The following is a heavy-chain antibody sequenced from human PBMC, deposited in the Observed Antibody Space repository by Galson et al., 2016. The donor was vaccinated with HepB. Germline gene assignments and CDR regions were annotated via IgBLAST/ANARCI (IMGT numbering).Heavy chain of an antibody. V-gene: IGHV1-24*01. CDR1: GHPLNELS. J-gene: IGHJ4*02. CDR3: TTDLTTAAPVY. Sequence: SVKVSCKVSGHPLNELSMHWVRQAPGKGLEWMGGFDAEDGKTKYAQKFQGRVIMTEDTSTDTAYLDLSSLRSEDTALYYCTTDLTTAAPVYWGQGTLVTVS. D-gene: IGHD6-13*01. CDR2: FDAEDGKT.